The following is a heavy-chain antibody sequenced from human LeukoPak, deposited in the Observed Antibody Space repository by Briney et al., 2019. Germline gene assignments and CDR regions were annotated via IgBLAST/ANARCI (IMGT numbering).Heavy chain of an antibody. J-gene: IGHJ4*02. CDR3: ARGPHWDPHFDY. CDR1: GYTFTSYG. CDR2: ISAYTGNT. Sequence: ASVKVSCKSSGYTFTSYGFSWVRQAPGQGLEWMGWISAYTGNTNYAQKLQGRVSMTTDTSTSTVYMEVRSLRSDDTAVYYCARGPHWDPHFDYWGQGTLVTVSS. D-gene: IGHD7-27*01. V-gene: IGHV1-18*01.